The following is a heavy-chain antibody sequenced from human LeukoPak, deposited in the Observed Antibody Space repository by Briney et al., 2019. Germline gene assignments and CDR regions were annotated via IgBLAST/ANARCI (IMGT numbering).Heavy chain of an antibody. V-gene: IGHV5-51*01. CDR2: IYPGDSDT. CDR3: AREGHYYDSSGYYGGGDFDY. J-gene: IGHJ4*02. D-gene: IGHD3-22*01. Sequence: GESLKTSCKGSGYSFTSYWIGWVRQMPGKGLEWMGIIYPGDSDTRYSPSFQGQVTISADKSISTAYLQWSSLKASDTAMYYCAREGHYYDSSGYYGGGDFDYWGQGTLVTVSS. CDR1: GYSFTSYW.